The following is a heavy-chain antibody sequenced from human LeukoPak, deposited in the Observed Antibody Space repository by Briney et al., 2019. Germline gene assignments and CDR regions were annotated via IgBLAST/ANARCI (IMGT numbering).Heavy chain of an antibody. D-gene: IGHD3-3*01. CDR3: ARGGPYDTISDGY. V-gene: IGHV7-4-1*02. CDR2: INTNTGNP. J-gene: IGHJ4*02. Sequence: ASVKVSCKASGYTFTGYYIHWVRQAPGQGLEWMGWINTNTGNPTYAQGFTGRFVFSLDTSVSTAYLQISSLKAEDTAVYYCARGGPYDTISDGYWGQGTLVTVSS. CDR1: GYTFTGYY.